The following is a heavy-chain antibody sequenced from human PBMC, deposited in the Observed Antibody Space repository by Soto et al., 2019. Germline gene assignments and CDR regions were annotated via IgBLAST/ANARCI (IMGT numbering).Heavy chain of an antibody. CDR1: GFTFSNAW. D-gene: IGHD1-7*01. V-gene: IGHV3-15*01. J-gene: IGHJ6*03. CDR2: IKSKTDGGTT. CDR3: STPPQDNGVTGTTSYYYYYMDV. Sequence: GGSLRLSCAASGFTFSNAWMSWVRQAPGKGLEWVGRIKSKTDGGTTDYAAPVKGRFTISRDDSKNTLYLQMNSLKTEDTAVDYCSTPPQDNGVTGTTSYYYYYMDVWGKGTTVTVSS.